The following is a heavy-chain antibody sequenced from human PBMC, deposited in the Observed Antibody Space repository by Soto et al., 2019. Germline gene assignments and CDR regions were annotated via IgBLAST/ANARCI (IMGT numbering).Heavy chain of an antibody. D-gene: IGHD2-2*01. CDR3: ARFVRSCSATTCSTRADV. Sequence: SSETLSLTCTVSGGFVNSDTHSWSWIRQTPGKRLEWIGFIYSGGSTKNPSLRSRVTMSVDTSKNQFSLKLRSVIVADTAVYHCARFVRSCSATTCSTRADVWGQGITVTVSS. J-gene: IGHJ6*02. CDR1: GGFVNSDTHS. V-gene: IGHV4-61*01. CDR2: IYSGGST.